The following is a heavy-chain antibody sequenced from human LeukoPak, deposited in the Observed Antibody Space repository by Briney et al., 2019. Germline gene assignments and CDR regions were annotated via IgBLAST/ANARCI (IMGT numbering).Heavy chain of an antibody. V-gene: IGHV3-69-1*01. Sequence: GGSLRLSCAASGFTLSDYYMTWFRQAPGKGLEWVSYITPAGTTYYADSVKGRFTISRDNAKTSLYLQMSNLRADDTAVYYCARDLGPHRSSPNSGAFDIWGQGTMVTVSS. J-gene: IGHJ3*02. D-gene: IGHD6-6*01. CDR3: ARDLGPHRSSPNSGAFDI. CDR1: GFTLSDYY. CDR2: ITPAGTT.